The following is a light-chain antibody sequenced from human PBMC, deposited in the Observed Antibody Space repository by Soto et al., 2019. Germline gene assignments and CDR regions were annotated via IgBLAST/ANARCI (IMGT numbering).Light chain of an antibody. V-gene: IGLV1-40*01. CDR2: GNS. Sequence: QSVLTQPPSVSGAPGQRVTISCTGSSSNIGAGYDVHWYQQLPGTAPKLLIYGNSNRPSGVPDRFSGSKSGTSASLALTGLQAADVADYYCQSYDSSLSGWVFGGGTKLTVL. J-gene: IGLJ3*02. CDR1: SSNIGAGYD. CDR3: QSYDSSLSGWV.